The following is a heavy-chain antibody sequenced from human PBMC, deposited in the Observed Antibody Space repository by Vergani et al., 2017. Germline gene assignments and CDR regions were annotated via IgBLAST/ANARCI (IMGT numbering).Heavy chain of an antibody. CDR2: IYYSGST. J-gene: IGHJ5*02. Sequence: QLQLQESGPGLVKPSETLSLTCTVSGGSISSSSYYWGWIRQPPGKGLEWIGSIYYSGSTYYNPSLKSRVTISVDTSKNQFSLKLSSVTAEDTAVYYCARSLENCSSTSCYEEPLWFDPWGQGTLVTVSS. V-gene: IGHV4-39*07. D-gene: IGHD2-2*01. CDR1: GGSISSSSYY. CDR3: ARSLENCSSTSCYEEPLWFDP.